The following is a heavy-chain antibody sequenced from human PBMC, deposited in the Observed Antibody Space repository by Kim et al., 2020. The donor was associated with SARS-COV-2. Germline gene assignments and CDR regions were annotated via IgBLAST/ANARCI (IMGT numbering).Heavy chain of an antibody. CDR3: ARDPGVPNGMHV. J-gene: IGHJ6*02. V-gene: IGHV3-53*04. CDR1: GFTVSSDY. CDR2: IYIGGDT. Sequence: GGSLRLSCVASGFTVSSDYMSWVRQAPGRGLEWVSVIYIGGDTYYADSVKGRFTISRHNSENAVYLQMNSLRPEDTAVYYCARDPGVPNGMHVWGQGTTVTVSS.